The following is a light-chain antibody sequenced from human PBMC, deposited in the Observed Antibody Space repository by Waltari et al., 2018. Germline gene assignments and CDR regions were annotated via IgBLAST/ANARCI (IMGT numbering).Light chain of an antibody. J-gene: IGLJ2*01. CDR1: SSDIGGYNY. CDR2: GVS. Sequence: QSALTQPASVSGSPGQSITISCTGTSSDIGGYNYVSWYHQHPGKAPKLIIYGVSDRPSVFSDRFSGSKSGNTASLTISGLQAEDEADYYCASFRSGTFVVFGGGTKLTVL. V-gene: IGLV2-14*03. CDR3: ASFRSGTFVV.